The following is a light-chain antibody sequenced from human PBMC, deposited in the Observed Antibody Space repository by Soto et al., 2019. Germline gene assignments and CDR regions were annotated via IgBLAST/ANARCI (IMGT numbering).Light chain of an antibody. CDR3: NSLTSATGTTPYV. Sequence: QSALTQPASVSGSPGQSITISCTGTSSDVGGYNYVSWYQQHPGEAPRLIIYDVSNRPSGVSDRFSGSKSGDTASLTVSGLQAEDEGDYYCNSLTSATGTTPYVFGTGTKLTVL. CDR1: SSDVGGYNY. CDR2: DVS. J-gene: IGLJ1*01. V-gene: IGLV2-14*01.